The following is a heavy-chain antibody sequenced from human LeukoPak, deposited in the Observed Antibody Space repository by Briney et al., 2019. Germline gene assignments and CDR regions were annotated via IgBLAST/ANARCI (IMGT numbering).Heavy chain of an antibody. D-gene: IGHD2/OR15-2a*01. CDR3: AKSLQGGAHVIYRGMDV. Sequence: GGSLRLSCAASGFTFSSYAMSWVRQAPGKGLEWVSAISGSGGSTYYADSVKGRFTISRDNSKNTLYLQMNSLRAEDTAVYYCAKSLQGGAHVIYRGMDVWGQGTTVTVSS. J-gene: IGHJ6*02. CDR2: ISGSGGST. CDR1: GFTFSSYA. V-gene: IGHV3-23*01.